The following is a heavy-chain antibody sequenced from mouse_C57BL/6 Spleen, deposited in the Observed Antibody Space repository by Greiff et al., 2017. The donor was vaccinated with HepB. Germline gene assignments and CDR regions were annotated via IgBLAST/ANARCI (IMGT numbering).Heavy chain of an antibody. D-gene: IGHD1-1*01. J-gene: IGHJ3*01. CDR1: GFTFSDAW. V-gene: IGHV6-6*01. CDR3: TFITTVVAPFAY. Sequence: DVMLVESGGGLVQPGGSMKLSCAASGFTFSDAWMDWVRQSPEKGLEWVAEIRNKANNHATYYAESVKGRFTISRDDSKSSVYLQMNSLRAEDTGIYYCTFITTVVAPFAYWGQGTLVTVSA. CDR2: IRNKANNHAT.